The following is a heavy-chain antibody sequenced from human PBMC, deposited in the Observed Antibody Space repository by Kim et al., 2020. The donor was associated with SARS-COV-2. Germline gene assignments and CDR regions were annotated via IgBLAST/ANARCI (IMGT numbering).Heavy chain of an antibody. J-gene: IGHJ6*01. CDR3: PRDQPTFRGNYSPVDGMDV. V-gene: IGHV4-59*01. Sequence: SETLSLTCTVSGGSISTYYWSWIRQPPGKGLEWIGFISYSGSTNYNPSLKSRVTISVDTSKNQFSLKLNSVTAADTAVYYCPRDQPTFRGNYSPVDGMDV. CDR1: GGSISTYY. D-gene: IGHD1-26*01. CDR2: ISYSGST.